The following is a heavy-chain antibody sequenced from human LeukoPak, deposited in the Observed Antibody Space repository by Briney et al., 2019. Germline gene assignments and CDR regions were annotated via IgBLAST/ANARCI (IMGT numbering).Heavy chain of an antibody. CDR1: GGSISSYY. Sequence: SETLSLTCTVSGGSISSYYWSWIRQPPGKGLEWMGYIYYSGSTNYNPSLKSRVTISVDTSKNQFSLKLSSVTAADTAVYYCAGTAAPYYYDSSGYLDYWGQGTLVTVSS. D-gene: IGHD3-22*01. CDR2: IYYSGST. CDR3: AGTAAPYYYDSSGYLDY. J-gene: IGHJ4*02. V-gene: IGHV4-59*01.